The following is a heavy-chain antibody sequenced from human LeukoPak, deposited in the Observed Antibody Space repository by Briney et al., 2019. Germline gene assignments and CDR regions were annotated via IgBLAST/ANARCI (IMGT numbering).Heavy chain of an antibody. CDR1: RDSFTNYW. Sequence: GESLKISCKGSRDSFTNYWIGWVRQRPGKGLEWMGLIYPYDSDTRYSPSFQGQVTISVDKSISTAYLQWTSLKASDTALYFCARGPDGAYYFDSWGQGILVSVSS. J-gene: IGHJ4*02. CDR2: IYPYDSDT. D-gene: IGHD1-14*01. V-gene: IGHV5-51*01. CDR3: ARGPDGAYYFDS.